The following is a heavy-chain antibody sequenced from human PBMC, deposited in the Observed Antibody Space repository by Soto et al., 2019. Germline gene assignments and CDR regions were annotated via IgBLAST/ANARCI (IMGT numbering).Heavy chain of an antibody. CDR3: AKGGLRWWCQGIDF. D-gene: IGHD2-8*02. Sequence: QVQLVESGGAVVQPGRSLRLSCEGSGFIFGKYDMYWVRQAPGKGLEWVTKISHDGRNKDYEDSVQGRFTISRDDSRDTMYLEMTSLRPEDTAIYYCAKGGLRWWCQGIDFWGQGTLVTVSA. CDR1: GFIFGKYD. J-gene: IGHJ4*02. CDR2: ISHDGRNK. V-gene: IGHV3-30*18.